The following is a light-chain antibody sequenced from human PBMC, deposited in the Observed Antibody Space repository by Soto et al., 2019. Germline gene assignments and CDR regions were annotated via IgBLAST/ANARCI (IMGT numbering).Light chain of an antibody. V-gene: IGKV4-1*01. Sequence: DIVMTQSPDSLTVSLGARATSNCKSRQSVLYSSKNKNYVAWYQQKRGQLHKLLIYGAPTRESGVTDRFSGSESWTEFTLTVSSLQAEVVAVYYCHQYYSNSTFGQGTKLDFK. CDR3: HQYYSNST. J-gene: IGKJ2*01. CDR2: GAP. CDR1: QSVLYSSKNKNY.